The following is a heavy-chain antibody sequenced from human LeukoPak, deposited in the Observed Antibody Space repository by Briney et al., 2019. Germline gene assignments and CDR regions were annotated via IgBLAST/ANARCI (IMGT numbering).Heavy chain of an antibody. CDR2: INPNSGGT. V-gene: IGHV1-2*02. CDR1: GYTFTGYY. Sequence: GASVKVSCKASGYTFTGYYMHWVRQAPGQGLVWMGWINPNSGGTNYAQKFQGRVTMTRDTSISTAYMELSRLRSDETAVYYCARSYYDSSGYYEACNYWGQGTLVTVSS. D-gene: IGHD3-22*01. CDR3: ARSYYDSSGYYEACNY. J-gene: IGHJ4*02.